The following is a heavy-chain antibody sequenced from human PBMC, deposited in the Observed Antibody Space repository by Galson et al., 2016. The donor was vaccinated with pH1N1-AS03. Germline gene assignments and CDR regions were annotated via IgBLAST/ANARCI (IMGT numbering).Heavy chain of an antibody. CDR2: ISSDGSST. J-gene: IGHJ4*02. D-gene: IGHD2-2*01. Sequence: SLRLSCAASGFTFSSSWMHWVRQAPGKGLVWVSRISSDGSSTNYADSVKGRFTISRDNAKNTLYLQMNSLRVEDTAVYYCARGWIGCTSTSGYGVDYWGQGTLVTVSS. CDR1: GFTFSSSW. V-gene: IGHV3-74*01. CDR3: ARGWIGCTSTSGYGVDY.